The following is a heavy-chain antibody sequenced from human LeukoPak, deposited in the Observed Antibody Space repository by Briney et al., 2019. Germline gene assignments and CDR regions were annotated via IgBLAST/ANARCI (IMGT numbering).Heavy chain of an antibody. D-gene: IGHD3-3*01. Sequence: PGGSLRLSCAASGFTFSSYAMGWVRQAPGKGLEWVSAISGSGGSTYYADSVKGRFTISRDNSKNTLYLQMNSLRAEDTAVYYCASQSSNVLRFLEWLFDAFDIWGQGTMVTVSS. J-gene: IGHJ3*02. CDR1: GFTFSSYA. CDR3: ASQSSNVLRFLEWLFDAFDI. V-gene: IGHV3-23*01. CDR2: ISGSGGST.